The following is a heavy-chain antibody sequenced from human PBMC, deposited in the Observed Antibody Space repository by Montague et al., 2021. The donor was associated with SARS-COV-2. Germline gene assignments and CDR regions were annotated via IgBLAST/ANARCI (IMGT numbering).Heavy chain of an antibody. D-gene: IGHD3-22*01. J-gene: IGHJ4*02. V-gene: IGHV4-34*01. CDR2: IKHSGRT. Sequence: SETLSLTCAVYGGSFGDDHWSWIRQPPGTGLEWIGDIKHSGRTNYNPSLKSRVTISVDTSKNQFSLKLTSVTAADTAVYFCARGHLSVSMIVVVFTSASYYFDYWGQGAQVTVSS. CDR1: GGSFGDDH. CDR3: ARGHLSVSMIVVVFTSASYYFDY.